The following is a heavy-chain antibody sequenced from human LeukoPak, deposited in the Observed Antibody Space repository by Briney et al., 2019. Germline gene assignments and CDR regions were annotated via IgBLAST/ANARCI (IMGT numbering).Heavy chain of an antibody. V-gene: IGHV4-34*01. CDR1: GFTFSSYE. CDR2: INHSGST. Sequence: GSLRLSCAASGFTFSSYEMNWVRQAPGKGLEWIGEINHSGSTNYNPSLKSRVTISVDTSKNQFSLKLSSVTAADTAVYYCARGTDYGGNTRLSFDYWGQGTLVTVSS. CDR3: ARGTDYGGNTRLSFDY. D-gene: IGHD4-23*01. J-gene: IGHJ4*02.